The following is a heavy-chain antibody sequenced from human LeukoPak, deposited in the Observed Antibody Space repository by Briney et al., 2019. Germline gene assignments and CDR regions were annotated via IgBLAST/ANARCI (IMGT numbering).Heavy chain of an antibody. J-gene: IGHJ4*02. CDR1: GFTFSSFA. CDR3: ARLSGSYKLDY. CDR2: ISGSSGST. Sequence: PGGSLRLSCAASGFTFSSFAMSWVRQAPGKGLEWVSAISGSSGSTYYADSVKGRFTISIDNSKNTLYLQMNSLRADDTAIYYCARLSGSYKLDYWGQGTLVTVSS. V-gene: IGHV3-23*01. D-gene: IGHD1-26*01.